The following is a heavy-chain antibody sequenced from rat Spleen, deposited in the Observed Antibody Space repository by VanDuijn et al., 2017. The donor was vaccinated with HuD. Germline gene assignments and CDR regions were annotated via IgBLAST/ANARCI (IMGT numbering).Heavy chain of an antibody. J-gene: IGHJ2*01. CDR3: ATGITIK. CDR2: ISTGGGNT. V-gene: IGHV5-25*01. Sequence: EVQLVESGGGLVQPGRSLKLSCAASGFTFSNYYMAWVRQAPTKGLEWVASISTGGGNTYYVDSVKGRFTISRDNAKSSLYLQMDSLRSEDTATYYCATGITIKWGQGVMVTVSS. D-gene: IGHD1-2*01. CDR1: GFTFSNYY.